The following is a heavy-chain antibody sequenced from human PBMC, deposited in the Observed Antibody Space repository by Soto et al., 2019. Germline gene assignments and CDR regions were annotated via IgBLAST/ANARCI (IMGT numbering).Heavy chain of an antibody. CDR3: VREEFDFWSNYYRYFDY. CDR1: GFTFSNFW. J-gene: IGHJ4*02. Sequence: GGSLRLSCAASGFTFSNFWMNWVRQAPGRGLEWLAIIRQDGSEDLYVDSVKGRFTISRDNAKNSVYLQMNSLRAEDTAVYYCVREEFDFWSNYYRYFDYWGQGTLVTVSS. V-gene: IGHV3-7*03. CDR2: IRQDGSED. D-gene: IGHD3-3*01.